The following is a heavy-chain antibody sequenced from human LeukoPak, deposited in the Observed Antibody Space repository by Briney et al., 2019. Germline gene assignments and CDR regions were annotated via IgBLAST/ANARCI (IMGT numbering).Heavy chain of an antibody. V-gene: IGHV1-2*06. CDR3: ATPRAAASYNYYYYYMDV. J-gene: IGHJ6*03. D-gene: IGHD6-13*01. Sequence: ASVKVSCKASGYTFTSYYMHWVRQAPGQGLEWMGRINPNSGGTNYAQKFQGRVTMTRDTSISTAYMELSSLRSEDTAVYYCATPRAAASYNYYYYYMDVWGKGTTVTVSS. CDR2: INPNSGGT. CDR1: GYTFTSYY.